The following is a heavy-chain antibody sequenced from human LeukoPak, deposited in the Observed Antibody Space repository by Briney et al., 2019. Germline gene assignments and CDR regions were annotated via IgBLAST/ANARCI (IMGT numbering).Heavy chain of an antibody. CDR1: GYSISSGYY. Sequence: SETLSLTCTVSGYSISSGYYWGWIRQPPGKGLEWIGTIYHSGGTYYNPSLKSRVTISVDTSKNQFSLKLSSVAAADTAVYYCARSAVAGTRSFDYWGQGTLVTVSS. J-gene: IGHJ4*02. CDR2: IYHSGGT. CDR3: ARSAVAGTRSFDY. V-gene: IGHV4-38-2*02. D-gene: IGHD6-19*01.